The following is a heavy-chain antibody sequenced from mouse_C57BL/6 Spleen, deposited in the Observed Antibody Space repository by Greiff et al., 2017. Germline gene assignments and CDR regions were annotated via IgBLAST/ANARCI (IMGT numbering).Heavy chain of an antibody. CDR3: ARPTVVAPLYAMDY. CDR1: GYTFTSYW. J-gene: IGHJ4*01. Sequence: QVQLQQPGAELVKPGASVKLSCKASGYTFTSYWMHWVKQRPGRGLEWIGRIDPNSGGTKYNEKFKSKATLTVDKPSSTAYMQLSSPTSEDSAVSYGARPTVVAPLYAMDYWGQGTSVTVSS. CDR2: IDPNSGGT. D-gene: IGHD1-1*01. V-gene: IGHV1-72*01.